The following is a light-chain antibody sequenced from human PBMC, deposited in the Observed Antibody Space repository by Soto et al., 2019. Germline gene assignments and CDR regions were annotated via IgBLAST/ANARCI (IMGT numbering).Light chain of an antibody. CDR2: KAS. J-gene: IGKJ1*01. V-gene: IGKV1-5*03. CDR3: QQYNSYTWT. Sequence: DIHMTQSPSTLSASLRGRVTSSCRASQSISSWLAWYQQKPGKAPKLLIYKASSLESGVPSRFSGSGSGTEFTLTISSLQPDDFATYYCQQYNSYTWTFGQGAQVDI. CDR1: QSISSW.